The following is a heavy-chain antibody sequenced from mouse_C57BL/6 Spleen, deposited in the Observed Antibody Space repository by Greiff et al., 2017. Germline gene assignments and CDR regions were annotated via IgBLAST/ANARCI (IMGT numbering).Heavy chain of an antibody. CDR3: TSYYGSSPFAY. D-gene: IGHD1-1*01. Sequence: VQLQESGAELVKPGASVKISCKASGYAFSSYWMNWVKQRPGKGLEWIGQIYPGDGDTNSNGKFKGKATLTADKSSSTAYMQLSSLTSEDSAVYFCTSYYGSSPFAYWGQGTLVTVSA. CDR1: GYAFSSYW. CDR2: IYPGDGDT. J-gene: IGHJ3*01. V-gene: IGHV1-80*01.